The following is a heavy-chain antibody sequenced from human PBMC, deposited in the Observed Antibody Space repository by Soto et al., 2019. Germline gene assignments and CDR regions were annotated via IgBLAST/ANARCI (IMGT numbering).Heavy chain of an antibody. CDR1: GFTFSNYG. CDR3: AKDSSEGYFDY. J-gene: IGHJ4*02. Sequence: PGGSLRLSCAASGFTFSNYGMHWVRQAPGKGLEWVAFISYGGSDKYSADSVKGRFTFSRDNSKSTLYVQMNSLRPEDTALYYCAKDSSEGYFDYWGQGALVTVSS. CDR2: ISYGGSDK. V-gene: IGHV3-30*18.